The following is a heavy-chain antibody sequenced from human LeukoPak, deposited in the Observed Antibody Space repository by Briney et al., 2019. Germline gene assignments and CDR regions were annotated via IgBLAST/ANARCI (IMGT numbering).Heavy chain of an antibody. CDR2: MHSSGST. CDR3: ARDIRRVGATLYFDY. J-gene: IGHJ4*02. CDR1: GDSISSYY. V-gene: IGHV4-59*01. Sequence: PSETLSLTCTVSGDSISSYYWSWVRQSPEMGLEWIANMHSSGSTYYNPSLKSRVTISMDTSKNQFSLRLSSVTTADTAIYYCARDIRRVGATLYFDYWGQGTLVTVSS. D-gene: IGHD1-26*01.